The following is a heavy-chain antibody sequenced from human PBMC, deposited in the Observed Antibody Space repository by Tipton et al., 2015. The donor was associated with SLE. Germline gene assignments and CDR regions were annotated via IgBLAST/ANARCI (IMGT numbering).Heavy chain of an antibody. D-gene: IGHD2-8*02. CDR1: RYTFTTYD. Sequence: QLVRSGAEVKKPGASVKVSCKASRYTFTTYDINWVRQATGQGLEWMGWVNPNSGNTGYAQRFQGRVTMTRDTSISTAYMELSSLRSEDTAVYYWARVRRSGGVCPSLGYWGQGTLVTVSS. J-gene: IGHJ4*02. CDR3: ARVRRSGGVCPSLGY. CDR2: VNPNSGNT. V-gene: IGHV1-8*01.